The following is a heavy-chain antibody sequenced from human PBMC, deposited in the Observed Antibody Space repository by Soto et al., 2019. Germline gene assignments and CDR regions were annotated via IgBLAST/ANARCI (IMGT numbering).Heavy chain of an antibody. Sequence: QVQLQESGPGLVKPSGTLSLTCAVSGGSISSSNWWSWVRQPPGKVLEWIGEIYHRGSTNYNPSLTSRVTISVDKSKNQFSRKLSSVTAADTAVYYCARATYDYSNVAPWGQGTLVTVSS. V-gene: IGHV4-4*02. CDR1: GGSISSSNW. J-gene: IGHJ5*02. D-gene: IGHD4-4*01. CDR3: ARATYDYSNVAP. CDR2: IYHRGST.